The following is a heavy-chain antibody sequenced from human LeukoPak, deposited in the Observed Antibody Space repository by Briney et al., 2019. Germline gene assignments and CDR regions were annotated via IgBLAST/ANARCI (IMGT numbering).Heavy chain of an antibody. CDR2: INHRGST. CDR1: GGSFSGYY. Sequence: PSETLSLTCAVYGGSFSGYYWSWIRQPPGKGLEWIGEINHRGSTNDNPSLKSRVTISVDTSKNQFSLKLSSVTAADTAVYYCARMWTGAFGPWGQGTLVTVSS. J-gene: IGHJ5*02. D-gene: IGHD2-21*01. CDR3: ARMWTGAFGP. V-gene: IGHV4-34*01.